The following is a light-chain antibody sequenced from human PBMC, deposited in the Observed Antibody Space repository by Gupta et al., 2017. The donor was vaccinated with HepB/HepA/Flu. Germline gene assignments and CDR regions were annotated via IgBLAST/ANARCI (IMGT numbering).Light chain of an antibody. J-gene: IGLJ2*01. CDR1: SANVGVYNY. Sequence: QSALPQPRSVSGSPGQSVTISCTGTSANVGVYNYVPWYQHHPGTAPKLMIFGVSKRPSGVPARFSGSKSGTTASLAISGLQLEDEADYYCCSYASDYTVVFGEGTKLTVL. CDR3: CSYASDYTVV. CDR2: GVS. V-gene: IGLV2-11*01.